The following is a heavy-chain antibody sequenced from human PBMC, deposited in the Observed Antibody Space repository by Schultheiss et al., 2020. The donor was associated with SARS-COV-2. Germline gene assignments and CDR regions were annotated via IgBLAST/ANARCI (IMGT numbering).Heavy chain of an antibody. CDR3: VRESRLGRADDAFDI. CDR1: GFTFSSYA. J-gene: IGHJ3*02. D-gene: IGHD7-27*01. Sequence: GGSLRLSCAASGFTFSSYAMSWVRQAPGKGLEWVSAISGSGGSTYYADSVKGRFTISRDNSKNTLYLQMNSLRAEDTSVYYCVRESRLGRADDAFDIWGQGTMVTVSS. V-gene: IGHV3-23*01. CDR2: ISGSGGST.